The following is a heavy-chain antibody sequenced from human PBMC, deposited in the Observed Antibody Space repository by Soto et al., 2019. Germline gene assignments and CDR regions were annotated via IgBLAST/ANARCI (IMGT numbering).Heavy chain of an antibody. CDR1: GYTFTSYG. D-gene: IGHD6-19*01. CDR2: ISAYNGNT. Sequence: ASVKGSCKASGYTFTSYGISWVRQAPGQGLEWMGWISAYNGNTNYAQKLQGRVTMTTDTSTSTAYMELRSLRSDDTAVYYGARLAVAWKVWVDAGRQRTLVLVSS. V-gene: IGHV1-18*04. J-gene: IGHJ5*02. CDR3: ARLAVAWKVWVDA.